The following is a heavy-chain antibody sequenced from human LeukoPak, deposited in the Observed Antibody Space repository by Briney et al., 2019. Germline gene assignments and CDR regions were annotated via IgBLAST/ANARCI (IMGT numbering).Heavy chain of an antibody. CDR1: GFSFSMYW. CDR2: ISYDGSNE. V-gene: IGHV3-30-3*01. J-gene: IGHJ5*02. Sequence: PGGSLRLSCEASGFSFSMYWMAWVRQAPGKGLEWVAVISYDGSNEYYADSVKSRFTISRDNSKNTLYLQMNSLRAEDTAVYYCARESLLRGIVGATVSWFDPWGQGTLVTVSS. CDR3: ARESLLRGIVGATVSWFDP. D-gene: IGHD1-26*01.